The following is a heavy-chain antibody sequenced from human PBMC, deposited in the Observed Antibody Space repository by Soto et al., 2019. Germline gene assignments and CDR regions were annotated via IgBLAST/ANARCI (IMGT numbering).Heavy chain of an antibody. V-gene: IGHV4-34*01. J-gene: IGHJ6*03. Sequence: SETLSLTCAVYGGSFSGYYWSWIRQPPGKGLEWIGEINHSGSTNYNPSLKSRVTISVDTSKNQFSLKLSSVTAADTAVYYCARMITGTTHYSYYMDVWGKGTTVTVSS. D-gene: IGHD1-20*01. CDR2: INHSGST. CDR1: GGSFSGYY. CDR3: ARMITGTTHYSYYMDV.